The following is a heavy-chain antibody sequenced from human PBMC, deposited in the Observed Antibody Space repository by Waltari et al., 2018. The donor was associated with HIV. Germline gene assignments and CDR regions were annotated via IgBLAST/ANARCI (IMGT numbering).Heavy chain of an antibody. CDR1: GFTFRNYG. V-gene: IGHV3-33*01. Sequence: QVQLVESGGTVVQPGRSLRLSCAASGFTFRNYGMHWVRQTPGKGLEWVALIWFDGSKKDYGASVKGRFSVSRDNSKNTVYLQMNSLRVEDTALYYCGRDGLSDLTKRFTMIIGTNWGRGTLVTVSS. D-gene: IGHD3-22*01. CDR3: GRDGLSDLTKRFTMIIGTN. CDR2: IWFDGSKK. J-gene: IGHJ4*02.